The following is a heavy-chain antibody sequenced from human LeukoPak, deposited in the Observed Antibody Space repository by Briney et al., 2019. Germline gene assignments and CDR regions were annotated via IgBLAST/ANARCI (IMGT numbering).Heavy chain of an antibody. CDR2: IIPIFGTA. Sequence: GASVKVSCKASGGTFSSYAISWVRQAPGQGLEWMGGIIPIFGTANYAQKFQGRVTITTDESTSTAYMELSSLRSEDTAVYYCARSRAYNSYGLGGAFDIWGQGTMVTVSS. CDR3: ARSRAYNSYGLGGAFDI. CDR1: GGTFSSYA. J-gene: IGHJ3*02. V-gene: IGHV1-69*05. D-gene: IGHD5-18*01.